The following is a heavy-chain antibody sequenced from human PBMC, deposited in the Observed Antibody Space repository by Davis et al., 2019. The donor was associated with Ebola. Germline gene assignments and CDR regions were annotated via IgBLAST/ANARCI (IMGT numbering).Heavy chain of an antibody. CDR2: ISAYNGNT. CDR3: ARAPAPYCSSTSCLLGDWFDP. V-gene: IGHV1-18*01. D-gene: IGHD2-2*01. J-gene: IGHJ5*02. CDR1: GGTFSSYA. Sequence: AASVKVSCKASGGTFSSYAISWVRQAPGQGLEWMGWISAYNGNTNYAQKLQGRVTMTTDTSTSTAYMELRSLRSDDTAVYYCARAPAPYCSSTSCLLGDWFDPWGQGTLVTVSS.